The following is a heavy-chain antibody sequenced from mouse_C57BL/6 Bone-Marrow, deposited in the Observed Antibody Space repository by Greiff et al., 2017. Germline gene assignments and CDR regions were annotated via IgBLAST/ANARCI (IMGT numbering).Heavy chain of an antibody. CDR1: GFSLTSYG. CDR2: IWRGGST. J-gene: IGHJ4*01. D-gene: IGHD2-2*01. Sequence: QVQLKESGPGLVQPSQRLSITCTVSGFSLTSYGVHWVRQSPGKGLEWLGVIWRGGSTDYNAAFMSRLSITKDNSKSQVFFKMNSLQADDTAIYYCAKKFGLGYAMDYWGQGTSVTVSS. CDR3: AKKFGLGYAMDY. V-gene: IGHV2-5*01.